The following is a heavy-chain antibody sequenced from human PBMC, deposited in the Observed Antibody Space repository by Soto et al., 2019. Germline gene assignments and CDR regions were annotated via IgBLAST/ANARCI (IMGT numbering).Heavy chain of an antibody. CDR1: GVTVSSDAYY. V-gene: IGHV4-31*03. CDR3: ARYRFSGSRWSKFDY. Sequence: QVQLQQSGPGLVKPSQTLSLTCTVSGVTVSSDAYYWSWIRQPPGKGLEWIGNIYHTGSTYYSPSIKSRVAISLDMSKNQFSLWLSSVTAADTAVYYCARYRFSGSRWSKFDYWGQGTLVTVSS. CDR2: IYHTGST. D-gene: IGHD6-13*01. J-gene: IGHJ4*02.